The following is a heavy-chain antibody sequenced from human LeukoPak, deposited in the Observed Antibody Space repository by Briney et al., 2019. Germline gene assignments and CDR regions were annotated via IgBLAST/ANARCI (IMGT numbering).Heavy chain of an antibody. CDR2: ISGSGGST. J-gene: IGHJ6*02. V-gene: IGHV3-23*01. Sequence: GGSLRLSCAASGFTFSSYAMSWVCQAPGKGLEWVSAISGSGGSTYYADSVKGRFTISGDNSKNTLYLQMNSLRAEDTAVYYCAKDPSSGWYYYYYYGMDVWGQGTTVTVSS. CDR3: AKDPSSGWYYYYYYGMDV. D-gene: IGHD6-19*01. CDR1: GFTFSSYA.